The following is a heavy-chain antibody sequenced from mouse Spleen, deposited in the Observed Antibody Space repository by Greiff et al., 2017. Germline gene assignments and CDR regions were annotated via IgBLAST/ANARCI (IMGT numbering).Heavy chain of an antibody. Sequence: QVQLKESGPGLVAPSQSLSITCTVSGFSLTSYGLHWVRQPPGKGLEWLVVIWSDGSTTYNSALKSRLSISKDNSKSQVFLKMNSLQTDDTAMYYCARGHYYGYVYYAMDYWGQGTSVTVSS. D-gene: IGHD1-2*01. CDR1: GFSLTSYG. J-gene: IGHJ4*01. CDR2: IWSDGST. CDR3: ARGHYYGYVYYAMDY. V-gene: IGHV2-6*02.